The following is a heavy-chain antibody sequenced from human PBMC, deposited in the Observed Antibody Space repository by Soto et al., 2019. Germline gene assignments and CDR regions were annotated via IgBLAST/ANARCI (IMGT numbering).Heavy chain of an antibody. CDR1: EFTFSNYA. CDR3: ARALPWIHLWFNAIDY. CDR2: ISSDGTNR. D-gene: IGHD5-18*01. V-gene: IGHV3-30*04. Sequence: QVQLVESGGGVVQPGGSLTLSCAPSEFTFSNYAMHWVRLAPGKGREWVAVISSDGTNRYIADSVEGRFTISRDNSKDTLFLQLNSLRVEDTAVYYCARALPWIHLWFNAIDYLGQGTLVTVSS. J-gene: IGHJ4*02.